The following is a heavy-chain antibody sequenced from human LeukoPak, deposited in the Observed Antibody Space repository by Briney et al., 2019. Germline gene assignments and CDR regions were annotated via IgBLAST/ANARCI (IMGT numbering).Heavy chain of an antibody. V-gene: IGHV1-58*01. Sequence: SVTVSCKASGFPLSSSAVQWVRQAGGQRLEWIGWIVVGSNNTNYAQKFQERVTITRDMSTSTAYMELSSLRSEDTAVYYCAAPYNTRWFDLWGRGTLVTVSS. CDR2: IVVGSNNT. CDR3: AAPYNTRWFDL. D-gene: IGHD1-14*01. J-gene: IGHJ5*02. CDR1: GFPLSSSA.